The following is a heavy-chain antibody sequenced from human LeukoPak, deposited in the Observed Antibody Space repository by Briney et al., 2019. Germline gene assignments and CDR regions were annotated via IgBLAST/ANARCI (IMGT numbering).Heavy chain of an antibody. CDR1: GGSFSGYY. CDR3: ARNYDSSGHKWSWFDP. V-gene: IGHV4-34*01. Sequence: SETLSLTCAVYGGSFSGYYWSWIRQPPGKGLEWIGEINHSGSTNYNPSLKSRVTISVDTSKNQFSLKLSSVTAADTAVYYCARNYDSSGHKWSWFDPWGQGTLVTVSS. J-gene: IGHJ5*02. D-gene: IGHD3-22*01. CDR2: INHSGST.